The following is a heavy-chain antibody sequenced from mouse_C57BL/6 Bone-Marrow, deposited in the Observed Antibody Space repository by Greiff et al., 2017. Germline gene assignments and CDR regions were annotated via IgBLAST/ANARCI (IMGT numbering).Heavy chain of an antibody. CDR3: AKRHYYGSSFLAY. Sequence: VQLQESGPGLVAPSQSLSITCTVSGFSLTSYGVDWVRRPPGKGLEWLGVIWGGGSTNYNSALMSRLSISKDNSKSQVFLKMNSLQTDDTAMYYCAKRHYYGSSFLAYWGQGTLVTVSA. J-gene: IGHJ3*01. V-gene: IGHV2-9*01. CDR1: GFSLTSYG. CDR2: IWGGGST. D-gene: IGHD1-1*01.